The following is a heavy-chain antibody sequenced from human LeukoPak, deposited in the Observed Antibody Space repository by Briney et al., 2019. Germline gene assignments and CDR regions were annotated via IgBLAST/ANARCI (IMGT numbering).Heavy chain of an antibody. CDR2: IGKDGSEK. J-gene: IGHJ4*02. Sequence: GGSLRLSCAASGFDFSTYWRVWVRQAPGKGLEWVASIGKDGSEKAYVDSVKGRFTISTDNAMSSLFLQMSSLRLDDTAVYYCTRATVWLQLKYWGQGALVTVSS. CDR3: TRATVWLQLKY. CDR1: GFDFSTYW. V-gene: IGHV3-7*01. D-gene: IGHD5-24*01.